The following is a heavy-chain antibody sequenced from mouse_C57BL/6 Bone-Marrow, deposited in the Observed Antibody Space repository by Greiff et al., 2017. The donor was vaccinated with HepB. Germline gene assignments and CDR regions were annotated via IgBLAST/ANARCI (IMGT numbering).Heavy chain of an antibody. CDR3: ARRYGSSAWFAY. J-gene: IGHJ3*01. CDR1: GFTFSSYG. D-gene: IGHD1-1*01. V-gene: IGHV5-6*01. CDR2: ISSGGSYT. Sequence: VQLQQSGGDLVKPGGSLKLSCAASGFTFSSYGMSWVRQTPDKRLEWVATISSGGSYTYYPDSVKGRFTISRDNAKNTLYLQMSSLKSEDTAMYYCARRYGSSAWFAYWGQGTLVTVSA.